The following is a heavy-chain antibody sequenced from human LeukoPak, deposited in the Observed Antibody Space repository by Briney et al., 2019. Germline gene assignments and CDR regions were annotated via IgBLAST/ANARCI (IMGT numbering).Heavy chain of an antibody. D-gene: IGHD5-18*01. CDR3: ARDQDSYAPDYYYYMDV. CDR2: ISAYNGNT. CDR1: GYTFTSYG. V-gene: IGHV1-18*01. J-gene: IGHJ6*03. Sequence: ASVKVSCKASGYTFTSYGISWVRQAPGQGLEWMGWISAYNGNTNYAQKLQGRVTMTTDTSTSTAYMELRSLRSDDTAVYYCARDQDSYAPDYYYYMDVRGKGTTVTVSS.